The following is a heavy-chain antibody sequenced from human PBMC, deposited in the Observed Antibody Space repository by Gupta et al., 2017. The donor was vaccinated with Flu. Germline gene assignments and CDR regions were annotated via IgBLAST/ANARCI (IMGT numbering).Heavy chain of an antibody. CDR3: AKDDVGDSQGFAS. J-gene: IGHJ5*01. CDR2: ISWDSNIG. Sequence: DDYAMQWVRQAPGKGLEWVAGISWDSNIGVFGDSVKGRFTISRDNAKNSLYLQMKSRSPEDTALYECAKDDVGDSQGFASWGQGTVVTVSS. V-gene: IGHV3-9*01. CDR1: DDYA. D-gene: IGHD4-17*01.